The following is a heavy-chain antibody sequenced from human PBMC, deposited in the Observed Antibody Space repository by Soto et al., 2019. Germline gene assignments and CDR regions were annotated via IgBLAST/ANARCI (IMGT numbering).Heavy chain of an antibody. D-gene: IGHD4-17*01. Sequence: EVQLVESGGGLVQPGGSLRLSCAASGFTVSSNYMSWVRQAPGKGLEWVSVIYSGGSTYYADSVKGRFTISRDNSKNTLYLQMNSLRAEDTAVYYWAREVDYGDPFDYWGQGTLVTVSS. CDR1: GFTVSSNY. V-gene: IGHV3-66*01. J-gene: IGHJ4*02. CDR3: AREVDYGDPFDY. CDR2: IYSGGST.